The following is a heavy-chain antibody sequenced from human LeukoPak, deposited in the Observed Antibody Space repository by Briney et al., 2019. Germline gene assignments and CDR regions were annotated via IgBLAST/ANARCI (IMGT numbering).Heavy chain of an antibody. V-gene: IGHV3-21*06. D-gene: IGHD3-10*01. CDR3: ARALWSGPVYYGMDV. CDR1: GFTFSNYN. CDR2: ISSTSSYI. Sequence: GSLRLSCAASGFTFSNYNFYWVRQAPGKGLEWVSSISSTSSYIYYADSVKGRFTISRDNAKNSLYLQMNSLRAEDTAVYYCARALWSGPVYYGMDVWGQGTTVTVSS. J-gene: IGHJ6*02.